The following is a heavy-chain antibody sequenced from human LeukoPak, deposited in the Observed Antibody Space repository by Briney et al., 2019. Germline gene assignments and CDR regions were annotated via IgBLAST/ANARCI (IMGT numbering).Heavy chain of an antibody. CDR3: ARAVGDYGDYGGGGEVDY. V-gene: IGHV4-59*01. CDR1: GGSISSYY. J-gene: IGHJ4*02. CDR2: IYYSGST. Sequence: SETLSLTCTVSGGSISSYYWSWIRQPPGKGLEWIGYIYYSGSTNYNPSLKSRVTISVDTSKNQFSLKLSSVTAADTAVYYCARAVGDYGDYGGGGEVDYWGQGTLVTVSS. D-gene: IGHD4-17*01.